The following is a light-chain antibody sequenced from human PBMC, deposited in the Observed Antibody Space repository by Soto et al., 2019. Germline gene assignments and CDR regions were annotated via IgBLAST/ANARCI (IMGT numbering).Light chain of an antibody. J-gene: IGKJ4*01. V-gene: IGKV3-20*01. Sequence: EIVLTQSPGTLSLSPWERATLSWMASQSVSSSYLAWYQQKPGQAPRLIIYGASSRATGIPDRFSGSGSGTDFTLTISRLEPEDFAVYYCQQYGSSPLTFGGGTKVDIK. CDR1: QSVSSSY. CDR3: QQYGSSPLT. CDR2: GAS.